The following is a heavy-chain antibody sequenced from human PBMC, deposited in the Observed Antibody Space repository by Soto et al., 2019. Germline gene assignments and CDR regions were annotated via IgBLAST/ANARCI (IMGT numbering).Heavy chain of an antibody. D-gene: IGHD3-10*01. V-gene: IGHV3-23*01. CDR3: AKDPSSGFAMENYFDY. Sequence: DVQLSGSGVDLVQPGGSLSLSCAPTAGTFRSYAMSCFRQAPGKGLEWVSAISGSSTSTYYADSVKGRFTISRDNSKNTLYLQMNSLRAEDTAVYYCAKDPSSGFAMENYFDYWGQGTLVTVSS. CDR1: AGTFRSYA. CDR2: ISGSSTST. J-gene: IGHJ4*02.